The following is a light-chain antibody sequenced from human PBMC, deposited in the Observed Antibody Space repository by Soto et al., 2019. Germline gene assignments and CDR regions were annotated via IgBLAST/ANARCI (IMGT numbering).Light chain of an antibody. V-gene: IGLV2-14*01. Sequence: SALTQPASVSASPGQSITISCTGTSSDVGGYNYVSWFQQHPGKAPKLIIFDVSDRPSGVSNRFSGSKSGNTASLTISGLQAEDEADYYCSSYTSSNTAVFGGGTQLTVL. CDR2: DVS. CDR1: SSDVGGYNY. J-gene: IGLJ7*01. CDR3: SSYTSSNTAV.